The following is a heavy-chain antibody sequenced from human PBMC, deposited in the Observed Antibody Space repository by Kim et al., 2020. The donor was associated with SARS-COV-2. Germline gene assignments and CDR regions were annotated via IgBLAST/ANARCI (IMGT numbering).Heavy chain of an antibody. V-gene: IGHV4-4*02. CDR3: ARDRRRHYCSGGSCYNPVRSGFDY. Sequence: SETLSLTCAVSGGSISSSNWWSWVRQPPGKGLEWIGEIYHSGSTNYNPSLKSRVTISVDKSKNQFSLKLSSVTAADTAVYYCARDRRRHYCSGGSCYNPVRSGFDYWGQGTLVTVSS. D-gene: IGHD2-15*01. CDR1: GGSISSSNW. CDR2: IYHSGST. J-gene: IGHJ4*02.